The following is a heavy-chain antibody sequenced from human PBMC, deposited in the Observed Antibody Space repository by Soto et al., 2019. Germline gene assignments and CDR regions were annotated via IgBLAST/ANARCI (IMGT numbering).Heavy chain of an antibody. CDR1: GGSISSSNW. D-gene: IGHD6-19*01. CDR3: ARVKQWLDYYYYGMDV. V-gene: IGHV4-4*02. CDR2: IYHSGST. J-gene: IGHJ6*02. Sequence: SETLSLTCAVSGGSISSSNWWSWVRQPPGKGLEWIGEIYHSGSTNYNLSLKSRVTISVDKSKNQFSLKLSSVTAADTAVYYCARVKQWLDYYYYGMDVWGQGTTVTVSS.